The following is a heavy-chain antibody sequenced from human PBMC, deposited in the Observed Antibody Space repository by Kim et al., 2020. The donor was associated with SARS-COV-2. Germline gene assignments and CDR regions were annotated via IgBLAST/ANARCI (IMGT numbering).Heavy chain of an antibody. J-gene: IGHJ6*02. D-gene: IGHD4-17*01. CDR1: GFTFSSYA. CDR2: ISYDGSNK. CDR3: ARDAYGGYYYGMDV. V-gene: IGHV3-30*04. Sequence: GGSLRLSCAASGFTFSSYAMHWVRQAPGKGLEWVAVISYDGSNKYYADSVKGRFTISRDNSKNTLYLQMNSLRAEDTAVYYCARDAYGGYYYGMDVWGQGTPVTVSS.